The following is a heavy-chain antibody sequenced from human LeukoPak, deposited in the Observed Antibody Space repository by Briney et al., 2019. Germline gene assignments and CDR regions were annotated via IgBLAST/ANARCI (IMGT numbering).Heavy chain of an antibody. CDR2: IYYSGST. Sequence: PSETLSLTCTVSGVSFSDYYWSWIRQPPGKGLEWIGYIYYSGSTNYNPFLKSRVTMSIDTSKNQFSLKLTSVTAADTAVYYCARGGLRIAAEIDYWGQGTLVTVSS. CDR3: ARGGLRIAAEIDY. V-gene: IGHV4-59*01. D-gene: IGHD6-13*01. CDR1: GVSFSDYY. J-gene: IGHJ4*02.